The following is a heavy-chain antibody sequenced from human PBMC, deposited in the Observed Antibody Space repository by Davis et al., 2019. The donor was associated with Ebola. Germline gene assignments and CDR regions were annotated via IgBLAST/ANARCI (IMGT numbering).Heavy chain of an antibody. CDR3: ARDPWYGVDY. V-gene: IGHV1-69*04. Sequence: SVKVSCKASGGTFSSYAISWVRQAPGQGLEWMGRIIPILGIANYAQKFQGRVTITADKSTSTAYMELSSLRSEDTAIYYCARDPWYGVDYWGQGTLVTVSS. D-gene: IGHD3-10*01. CDR1: GGTFSSYA. J-gene: IGHJ4*02. CDR2: IIPILGIA.